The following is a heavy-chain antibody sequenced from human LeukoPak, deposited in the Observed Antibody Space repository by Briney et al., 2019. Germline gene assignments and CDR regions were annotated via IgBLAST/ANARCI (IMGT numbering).Heavy chain of an antibody. Sequence: GGSLRLSCAASGFSFSNFGMHWVRQAPGKGLEWVAIIWHDGSNSYYADSVKGRFTISRDNSKNTLSPQMNSLRVEDTAVYYCVRGEYSSSWHSEYFQYWGQGTLVTVSS. D-gene: IGHD6-13*01. J-gene: IGHJ1*01. V-gene: IGHV3-33*01. CDR3: VRGEYSSSWHSEYFQY. CDR2: IWHDGSNS. CDR1: GFSFSNFG.